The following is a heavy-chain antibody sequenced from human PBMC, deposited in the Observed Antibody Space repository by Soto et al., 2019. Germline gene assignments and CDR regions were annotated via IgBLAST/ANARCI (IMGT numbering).Heavy chain of an antibody. CDR2: INPGNGNT. Sequence: LVQSGAEVKKPGASVKVSCTASGYTFTSYTMHWVRQAPGQRLEWMGWINPGNGNTKYSQKFQGRVTITRDTSASTGYMELSGLRSEDTAVYYCARDHRPNYYDSSGYYIWGQGTLVTVSS. J-gene: IGHJ4*02. CDR3: ARDHRPNYYDSSGYYI. D-gene: IGHD3-22*01. V-gene: IGHV1-3*01. CDR1: GYTFTSYT.